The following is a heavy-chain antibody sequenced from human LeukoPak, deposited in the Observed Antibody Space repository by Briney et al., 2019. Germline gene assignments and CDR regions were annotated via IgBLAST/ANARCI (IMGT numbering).Heavy chain of an antibody. CDR3: ARGTYDFWSGHRGGYYCMDV. Sequence: SETLSLTCTVSGGSISSSSYYWGWIRQPPGKGLEWIGSIYYSGSTYYNPSLKSRGTISVDTSKNQFSLKLSSVTAADTAVYYCARGTYDFWSGHRGGYYCMDVWGKGTTVTVSS. D-gene: IGHD3-3*01. CDR2: IYYSGST. CDR1: GGSISSSSYY. V-gene: IGHV4-39*01. J-gene: IGHJ6*03.